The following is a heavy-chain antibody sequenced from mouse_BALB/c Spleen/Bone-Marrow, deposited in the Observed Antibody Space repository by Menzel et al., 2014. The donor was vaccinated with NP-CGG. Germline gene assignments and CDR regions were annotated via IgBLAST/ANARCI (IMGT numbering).Heavy chain of an antibody. CDR1: GYSFTGYY. CDR3: ARGDGYYVDFDY. D-gene: IGHD2-3*01. V-gene: IGHV1S34*01. J-gene: IGHJ2*01. Sequence: LVKTGASVKISCKASGYSFTGYYMYWVKQSHGKSLEWIGYISCYNGATSYNQKFKGKATFTVDTSSSTAYMQFNSLTSEDSAVYYCARGDGYYVDFDYCGQGSTLTVSS. CDR2: ISCYNGAT.